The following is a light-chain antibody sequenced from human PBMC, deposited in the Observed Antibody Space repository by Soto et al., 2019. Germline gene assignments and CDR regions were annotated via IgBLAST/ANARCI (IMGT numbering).Light chain of an antibody. CDR1: QSVSSY. CDR2: DAS. CDR3: QQRNVWPPIT. V-gene: IGKV3-11*01. J-gene: IGKJ5*01. Sequence: EIVFTQSPATLSLSPGERATLSCRASQSVSSYLAWYQQKPGQAPRLLIYDASNRATGIPARFSGSGSGTEFTLTINNLEPEDFAVYYCQQRNVWPPITFGQGTRLEIK.